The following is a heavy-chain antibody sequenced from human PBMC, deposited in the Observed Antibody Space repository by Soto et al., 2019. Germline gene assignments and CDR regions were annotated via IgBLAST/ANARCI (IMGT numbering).Heavy chain of an antibody. J-gene: IGHJ4*02. D-gene: IGHD6-13*01. CDR3: ATVGYSSSLSRFDY. CDR1: GFTFNNAW. CDR2: IKRKTDGETT. V-gene: IGHV3-15*07. Sequence: EVQLVESGGGLVKPGGSLRLSCVASGFTFNNAWLDWVRQAPGKGLEWVGRIKRKTDGETTEYAEPVKGRFTISRDDSKSTLYLQMNGLRTEDTAVYYCATVGYSSSLSRFDYGGRGTLVTASS.